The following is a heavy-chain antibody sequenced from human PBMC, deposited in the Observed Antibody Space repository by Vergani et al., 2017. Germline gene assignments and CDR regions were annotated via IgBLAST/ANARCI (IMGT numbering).Heavy chain of an antibody. D-gene: IGHD3-22*01. J-gene: IGHJ4*01. CDR1: GVSITRGNY. V-gene: IGHV4-38-2*02. Sequence: QVQLQESCPGLLKTSETLSLTCNVSGVSITRGNYWGWVRQSPGTGLEWIASVFHLGTVYYNPSLRGRVRISIDAYNVLSLRLQSVTAADTAVYFCVRDLYSRGPFDVWGQGSLVTVSS. CDR3: VRDLYSRGPFDV. CDR2: VFHLGTV.